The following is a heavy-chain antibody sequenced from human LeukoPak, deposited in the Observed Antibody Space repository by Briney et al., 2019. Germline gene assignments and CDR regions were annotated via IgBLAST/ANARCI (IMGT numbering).Heavy chain of an antibody. CDR3: ARDLFYDTSGYYPDDAFDI. V-gene: IGHV4-59*10. CDR2: IYTSGNT. J-gene: IGHJ3*02. D-gene: IGHD3-22*01. Sequence: SETLSLTCAVYGGSFSGYYWSWIRQPAGMGLEWIGRIYTSGNTNYNPSLKSRVTISVDTSKNQFSLKLSSVTAADTAVYYCARDLFYDTSGYYPDDAFDIWGQGTMVTVSS. CDR1: GGSFSGYY.